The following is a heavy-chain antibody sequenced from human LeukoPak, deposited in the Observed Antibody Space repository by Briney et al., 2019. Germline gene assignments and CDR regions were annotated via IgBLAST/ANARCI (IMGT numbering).Heavy chain of an antibody. J-gene: IGHJ4*02. V-gene: IGHV4-59*01. CDR1: GVSINTYF. CDR2: VYYTGIT. D-gene: IGHD1/OR15-1a*01. CDR3: ASQLGGTTFH. Sequence: SETLSLTCTVSGVSINTYFWSWIRQPPGKGLEWIGYVYYTGITNYNPSLKSRASISLDTSKNQFSLRLNSVTAAETAVYYCASQLGGTTFHWGQGTLITVSS.